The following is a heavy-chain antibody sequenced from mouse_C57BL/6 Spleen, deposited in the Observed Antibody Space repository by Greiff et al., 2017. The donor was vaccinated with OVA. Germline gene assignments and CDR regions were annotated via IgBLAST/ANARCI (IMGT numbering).Heavy chain of an antibody. CDR1: GYTFTSYW. CDR3: ARGGSSSFGLFAY. J-gene: IGHJ3*01. CDR2: IHPNSGST. V-gene: IGHV1-64*01. D-gene: IGHD1-1*01. Sequence: QVQLQQPGAELVKPGASVKLSCKASGYTFTSYWMHWVKQRPGQGLEWIGMIHPNSGSTNYNEKFKSKATLTVDKSSSTAYMQLSSLTSEDSAVYYCARGGSSSFGLFAYWGQGTLVTVSA.